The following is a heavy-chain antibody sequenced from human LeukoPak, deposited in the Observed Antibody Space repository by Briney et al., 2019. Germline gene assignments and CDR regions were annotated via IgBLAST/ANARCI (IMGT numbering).Heavy chain of an antibody. J-gene: IGHJ4*02. CDR2: IKQDGSEK. CDR1: GLTFSSYW. D-gene: IGHD6-19*01. Sequence: GGSLRLSCAASGLTFSSYWMSWVRQAPGKGLEWVANIKQDGSEKYYVDSVKGRFTISRDNAKNSLYLQMNSLRAEDTAVYYCASSPPYSSGWRPFDYWGQGTLVTVSS. CDR3: ASSPPYSSGWRPFDY. V-gene: IGHV3-7*01.